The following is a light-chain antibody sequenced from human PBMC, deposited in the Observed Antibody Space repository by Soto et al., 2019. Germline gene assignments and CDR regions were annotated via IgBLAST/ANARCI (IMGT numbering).Light chain of an antibody. V-gene: IGLV2-14*01. J-gene: IGLJ1*01. CDR1: TSDVGRYNY. CDR3: NSYTSSSTYV. Sequence: QAASVSGSPGQSITISCTGTTSDVGRYNYVSWYQQHPGKAPKLIIYDVSNRPSGVSNRFSGSKSGNTASLTISGLQAEDEADYYCNSYTSSSTYVFGTGTKLTVL. CDR2: DVS.